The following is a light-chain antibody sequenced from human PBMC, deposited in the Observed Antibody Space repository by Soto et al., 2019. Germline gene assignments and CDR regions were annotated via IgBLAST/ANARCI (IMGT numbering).Light chain of an antibody. J-gene: IGKJ5*01. CDR1: QAISGNY. Sequence: EIVLTQSPGTLSLSPGEGASLSCRASQAISGNYLAWYQHKPGQAPRLLIYDASNRATGIPARFSGSGSGTDFTLTISRLEPEDFAVYYCQQYGSSPPITFGQGTRLEIK. CDR2: DAS. V-gene: IGKV3-20*01. CDR3: QQYGSSPPIT.